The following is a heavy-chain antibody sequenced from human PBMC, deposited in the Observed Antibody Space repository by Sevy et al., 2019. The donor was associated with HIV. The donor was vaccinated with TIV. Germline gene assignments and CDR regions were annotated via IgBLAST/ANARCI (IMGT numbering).Heavy chain of an antibody. CDR1: GFTFSSYW. Sequence: GGSLRLTCAASGFTFSSYWMHWVRQAPGKGLVWVSRINSDGSSTSYADSVKGRFTISRDNAKNTLYLQMNSLRAEDTAVYYCTQAQGYRDLQDGMDVWGQGTTVTVSS. J-gene: IGHJ6*02. CDR3: TQAQGYRDLQDGMDV. D-gene: IGHD4-17*01. CDR2: INSDGSST. V-gene: IGHV3-74*01.